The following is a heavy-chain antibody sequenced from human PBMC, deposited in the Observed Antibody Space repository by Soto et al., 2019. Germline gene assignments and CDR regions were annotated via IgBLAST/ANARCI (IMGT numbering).Heavy chain of an antibody. CDR2: INPNSGGT. D-gene: IGHD3-10*01. V-gene: IGHV1-2*02. J-gene: IGHJ4*02. CDR3: ARDTRMFYYASGSSWDY. CDR1: GYTFTGFY. Sequence: QVQLVQSGAEVKKPGASVKVSCKASGYTFTGFYMHWVRQAPGQGLEWMGWINPNSGGTNYAQNFQGRVTMTRDTSVSTAYMELSGLTSDDTARYFCARDTRMFYYASGSSWDYWGQGTLVTVSS.